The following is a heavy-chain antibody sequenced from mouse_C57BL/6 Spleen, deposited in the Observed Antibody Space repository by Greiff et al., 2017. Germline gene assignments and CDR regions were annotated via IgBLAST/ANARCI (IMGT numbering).Heavy chain of an antibody. CDR2: IDPSDSET. Sequence: QVQLKQPGAELVRPGSSVKLSCKASGYTFTSYWMHWVKQRPIQGLEWIGNIDPSDSETHYNQKFKDKATLTVDKSSSTAYMQLSSLTSEDSAVYYCARREDYSNFFDYWGQGTTLTVSS. D-gene: IGHD2-5*01. J-gene: IGHJ2*01. V-gene: IGHV1-52*01. CDR3: ARREDYSNFFDY. CDR1: GYTFTSYW.